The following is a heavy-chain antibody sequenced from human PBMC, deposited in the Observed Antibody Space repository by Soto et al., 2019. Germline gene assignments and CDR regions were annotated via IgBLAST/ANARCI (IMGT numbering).Heavy chain of an antibody. CDR2: IYDSGST. V-gene: IGHV4-59*12. Sequence: PSETLSLTCTVSGGSISSYYWTWIRQPPGKGLEWIGHIYDSGSTNYNPSLKSRASMSVDTYKNQFSLKLSSVTAADTAVYYCARGGGGVYNTFDYWGQGTLVTVSS. CDR3: ARGGGGVYNTFDY. D-gene: IGHD2-8*02. J-gene: IGHJ4*02. CDR1: GGSISSYY.